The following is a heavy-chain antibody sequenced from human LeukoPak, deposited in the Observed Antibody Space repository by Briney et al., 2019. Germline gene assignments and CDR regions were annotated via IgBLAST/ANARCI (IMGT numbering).Heavy chain of an antibody. D-gene: IGHD1-1*01. CDR3: ARKVPLTPFDP. Sequence: GGSLRLSCAASGFTVSSNYMSWVRQAPGKGLEWVSLIYSGGSTYYADSVKGRFTISRDNSKNTLYLQMNSLRAEDTAVYYCARKVPLTPFDPWGQGTLVTVSS. V-gene: IGHV3-66*01. CDR1: GFTVSSNY. J-gene: IGHJ5*02. CDR2: IYSGGST.